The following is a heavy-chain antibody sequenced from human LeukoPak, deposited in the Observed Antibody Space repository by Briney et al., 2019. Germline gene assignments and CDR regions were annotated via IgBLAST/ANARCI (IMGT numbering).Heavy chain of an antibody. D-gene: IGHD3-10*01. CDR1: GGSFSGYY. CDR2: INHSGST. J-gene: IGHJ4*02. V-gene: IGHV4-34*01. Sequence: PSETLSLTCAVYGGSFSGYYWSWIRQPPGKGLEWIGEINHSGSTYYNPSLKSRVTMSVDTSKNQFSLKLSSVTAADTAVYYCARHVSVTMVRGVIIDYWGQGTLVTVSS. CDR3: ARHVSVTMVRGVIIDY.